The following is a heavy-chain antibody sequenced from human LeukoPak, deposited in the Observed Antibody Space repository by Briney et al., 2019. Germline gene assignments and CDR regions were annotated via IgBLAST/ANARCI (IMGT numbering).Heavy chain of an antibody. CDR3: ARGRTDYYYYYMDV. Sequence: SETLSLTCAVYGGSFSGYYWSWIRQPPGKGLEWIGEINHSGSTNYNPSLKSRVTISVDTSKNQFSLKLSSVTAADTAVYYGARGRTDYYYYYMDVWGKGTTVTVSS. D-gene: IGHD1-1*01. CDR1: GGSFSGYY. CDR2: INHSGST. V-gene: IGHV4-34*01. J-gene: IGHJ6*03.